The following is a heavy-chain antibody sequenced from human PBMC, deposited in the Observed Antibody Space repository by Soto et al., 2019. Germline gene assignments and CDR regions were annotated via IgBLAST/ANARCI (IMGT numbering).Heavy chain of an antibody. J-gene: IGHJ4*02. CDR3: ARVNYGDYFGY. V-gene: IGHV4-34*01. D-gene: IGHD4-17*01. CDR1: GGSFSGYY. Sequence: SETLSLTCAVYGGSFSGYYWSWIRQPPGKGLEWIGEINHSGSTNYNPSLKSRVTISVDTSKNQFSLKLSSLTAADTAVYYCARVNYGDYFGYWGQGTLVTVSS. CDR2: INHSGST.